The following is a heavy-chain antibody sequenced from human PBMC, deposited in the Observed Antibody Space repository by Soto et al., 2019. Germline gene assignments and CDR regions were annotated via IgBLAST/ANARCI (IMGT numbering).Heavy chain of an antibody. CDR2: IYYSGST. J-gene: IGHJ5*02. V-gene: IGHV4-59*01. CDR3: ARERGSGSYYSSWLDP. D-gene: IGHD3-10*01. Sequence: SETLSLTCAVSGGSISSYYWSWIRQPPGKGLEWIGFIYYSGSTNYNPSLKSRVTISVDTSKNQFSLKLSSVTAADTAVYYCARERGSGSYYSSWLDPWGQGTLVTVSS. CDR1: GGSISSYY.